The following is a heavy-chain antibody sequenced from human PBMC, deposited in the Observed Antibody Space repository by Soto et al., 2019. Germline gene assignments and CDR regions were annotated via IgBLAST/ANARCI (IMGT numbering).Heavy chain of an antibody. CDR3: ARAPVPNFTIFGPKYYYGMDV. CDR1: GDSVSSNSAA. J-gene: IGHJ6*02. V-gene: IGHV6-1*01. Sequence: PSQTLSLTCAISGDSVSSNSAAWNWIRQSPSRGLEWLGRTYYRSKWHNDYAVSVKSRITINPDTSKNQFSLQLNSVTPEDTAVYYCARAPVPNFTIFGPKYYYGMDVWGQGTTVTVSS. CDR2: TYYRSKWHN. D-gene: IGHD3-9*01.